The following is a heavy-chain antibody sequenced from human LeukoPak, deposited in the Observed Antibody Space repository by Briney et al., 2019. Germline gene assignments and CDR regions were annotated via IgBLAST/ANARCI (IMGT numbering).Heavy chain of an antibody. Sequence: GGSLRLSYAASGFTFSSYWMHWVRQAPGKGLVWVSRINSDGSSTSYADSVKGRFTLSRDNAKNTLYLQMNRLRAEDTAVYYCARGYCSSTGCHDYYFDYWGQGTLVTVSS. V-gene: IGHV3-74*01. J-gene: IGHJ4*02. CDR1: GFTFSSYW. CDR2: INSDGSST. D-gene: IGHD2-2*01. CDR3: ARGYCSSTGCHDYYFDY.